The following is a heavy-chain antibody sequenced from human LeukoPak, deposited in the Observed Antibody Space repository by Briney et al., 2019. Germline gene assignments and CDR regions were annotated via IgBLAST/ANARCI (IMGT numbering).Heavy chain of an antibody. J-gene: IGHJ5*01. D-gene: IGHD1-26*01. CDR2: IIPIFGTT. CDR3: ARASGSYWWFDS. Sequence: SVKVSCKASGGTFNSCAISWVRQAPGQGLEWMGGIIPIFGTTNYARKFRGRVTLTADKSTRTAYMELSSLRSEDKAVYYCARASGSYWWFDSWGQGTLVTVSS. V-gene: IGHV1-69*06. CDR1: GGTFNSCA.